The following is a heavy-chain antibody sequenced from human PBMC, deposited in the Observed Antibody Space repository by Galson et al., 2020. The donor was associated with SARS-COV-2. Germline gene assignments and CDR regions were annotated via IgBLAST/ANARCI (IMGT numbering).Heavy chain of an antibody. CDR2: IYSGGST. J-gene: IGHJ4*02. CDR3: AKRIVGAFDY. D-gene: IGHD1-26*01. Sequence: QLGESLKISCAASGFTVSSNYMSWVRQAPGKGLEWVSVIYSGGSTYYADSVKGRFTISRDNSKNTLYLQMNSLRAEDTAVYYCAKRIVGAFDYWGQGTLVTVSS. CDR1: GFTVSSNY. V-gene: IGHV3-53*01.